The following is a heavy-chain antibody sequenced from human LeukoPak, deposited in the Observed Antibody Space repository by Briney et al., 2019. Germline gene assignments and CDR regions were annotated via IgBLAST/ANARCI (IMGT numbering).Heavy chain of an antibody. CDR2: INHSGST. D-gene: IGHD2-21*01. CDR1: GGSFKGYH. CDR3: ATGPWGSVIPTRAYFYYMDV. V-gene: IGHV4-34*01. J-gene: IGHJ6*03. Sequence: SETLSLTCGVYGGSFKGYHWSWVRQSPGKGLEWIGEINHSGSTNYNPSLKSRVTLSVDTSQSQVSLTLRSVTAADTAVYFCATGPWGSVIPTRAYFYYMDVWGKGTTVTVSS.